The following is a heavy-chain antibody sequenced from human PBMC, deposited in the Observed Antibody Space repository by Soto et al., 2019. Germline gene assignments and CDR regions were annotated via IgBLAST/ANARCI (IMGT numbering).Heavy chain of an antibody. CDR2: SWGGGGAT. Sequence: EVQVVESGGGLVKPGESLTLSCTVSGLTFSDAWLNWVRQSPGKGLEWVGRSWGGGGATVYATPVKGRFTLSRDDSQRMLYLQMNSLKVDDTAVYFCIWELRVYSSWRWGQGTLVTVSA. D-gene: IGHD5-18*01. CDR3: IWELRVYSSWR. CDR1: GLTFSDAW. V-gene: IGHV3-15*07. J-gene: IGHJ4*02.